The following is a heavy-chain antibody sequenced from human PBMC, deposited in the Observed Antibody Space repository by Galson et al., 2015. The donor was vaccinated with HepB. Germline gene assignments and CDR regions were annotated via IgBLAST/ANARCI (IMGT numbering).Heavy chain of an antibody. V-gene: IGHV3-48*01. CDR2: ISSSSSTI. CDR3: ARDSYDYIWGSYQYYFDY. Sequence: SLRLSCAASGFTFSSYSMNWVRQAPGKGLEWVSYISSSSSTIYYADSVKGRFTISRDNAKNSLYLQMNSLRAEDTAVYYCARDSYDYIWGSYQYYFDYWGQGTLVTVSS. D-gene: IGHD3-16*02. J-gene: IGHJ4*02. CDR1: GFTFSSYS.